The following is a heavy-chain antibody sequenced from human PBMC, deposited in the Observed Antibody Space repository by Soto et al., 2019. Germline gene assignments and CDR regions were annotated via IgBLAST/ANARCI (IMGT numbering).Heavy chain of an antibody. CDR2: MYKTGST. Sequence: PSETLSLTCTVSGGSISSSYWSWIRQPPGKGLEWIGYMYKTGSTVYNPSLKSRVTISVDTSKNQFYLKVNSVTAADTAVYYCARDLWGYCGTDCYPLDVWRHGTTVTVSS. CDR1: GGSISSSY. CDR3: ARDLWGYCGTDCYPLDV. J-gene: IGHJ6*02. V-gene: IGHV4-59*01. D-gene: IGHD2-21*02.